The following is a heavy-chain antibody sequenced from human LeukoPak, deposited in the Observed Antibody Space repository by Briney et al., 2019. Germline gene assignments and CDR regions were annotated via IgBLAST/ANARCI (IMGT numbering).Heavy chain of an antibody. CDR2: IYYNGGT. Sequence: PSETLSLTCTVSGGSIISSSYFWGWIRQPPGKGLEWIGSIYYNGGTYYNPPLKSRITISVDTSENHFSLKLSSVTAADTAVYYCARQGVNYYFDYWGQGTLVTVSS. V-gene: IGHV4-39*01. CDR1: GGSIISSSYF. CDR3: ARQGVNYYFDY. J-gene: IGHJ4*02. D-gene: IGHD1-7*01.